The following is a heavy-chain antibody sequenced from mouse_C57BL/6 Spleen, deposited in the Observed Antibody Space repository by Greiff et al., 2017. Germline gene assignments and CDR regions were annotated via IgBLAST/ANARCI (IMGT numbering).Heavy chain of an antibody. V-gene: IGHV5-4*03. CDR3: ARGSRDYFDY. CDR2: ISDGGSYT. Sequence: EVKLVESGGGLVKPGGSLKLSCAASGFTFSSYAMSWVRQTPEKRLEWVATISDGGSYTYYPDNVKGRFTISRDNAKNNLYLQMSHLKSEDTAMYYCARGSRDYFDYWGQGTTLTVSS. CDR1: GFTFSSYA. J-gene: IGHJ2*01.